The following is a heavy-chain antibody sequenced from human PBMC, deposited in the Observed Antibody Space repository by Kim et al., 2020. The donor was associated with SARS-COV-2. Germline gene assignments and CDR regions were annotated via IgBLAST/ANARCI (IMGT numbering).Heavy chain of an antibody. CDR1: GGTFSSYA. CDR2: IIPIFGTA. D-gene: IGHD6-13*01. J-gene: IGHJ4*02. CDR3: ARETAWREYSTNFDY. Sequence: SVKVSCKASGGTFSSYAISWVRQAPGQGLEWMGGIIPIFGTANYAQKFQGRVTITADESTSTAYMELSSLRSEDTAVYYCARETAWREYSTNFDYWGQGTLVTVSS. V-gene: IGHV1-69*13.